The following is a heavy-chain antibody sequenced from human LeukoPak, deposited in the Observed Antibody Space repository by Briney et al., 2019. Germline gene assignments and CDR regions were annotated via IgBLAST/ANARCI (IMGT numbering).Heavy chain of an antibody. D-gene: IGHD3-10*01. Sequence: GGSLRLSCAASGFTVSSNYKSWVRQAPGKGLEWVSVIYSGGSTYYADSVKGRFTISRDNSKNTLYLQMNSLRAEDTAVYYCASGSGSYRTPYYYMDVCGTGTTVTVSS. CDR1: GFTVSSNY. CDR3: ASGSGSYRTPYYYMDV. V-gene: IGHV3-53*01. CDR2: IYSGGST. J-gene: IGHJ6*03.